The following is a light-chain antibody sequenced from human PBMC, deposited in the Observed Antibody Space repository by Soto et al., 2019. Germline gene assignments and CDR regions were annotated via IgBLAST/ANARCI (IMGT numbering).Light chain of an antibody. CDR3: MQALQTHT. CDR2: LGS. J-gene: IGKJ2*01. Sequence: DIVMTQSPLSLPVTPGEPASISCRSSQSLLHSKGYNYLDWYLQKPGQSPQLLIYLGSNRASGVPDRFSGSGSCTDFTLKISRVEAEDVGVYYCMQALQTHTFGQGTKLEIK. CDR1: QSLLHSKGYNY. V-gene: IGKV2-28*01.